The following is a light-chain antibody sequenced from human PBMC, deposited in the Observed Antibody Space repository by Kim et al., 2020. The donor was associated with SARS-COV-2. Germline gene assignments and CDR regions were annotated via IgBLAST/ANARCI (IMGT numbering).Light chain of an antibody. CDR2: QHN. V-gene: IGLV3-1*01. CDR3: QAWDSSTVV. Sequence: VSPGQTASITCSGDKLGYKYACWYQQKPGQSPVLVIYQHNTRPSGIPERFSGSNSGNTATLTISGTQAMDEADYYCQAWDSSTVVFGGGTQLTVL. J-gene: IGLJ2*01. CDR1: KLGYKY.